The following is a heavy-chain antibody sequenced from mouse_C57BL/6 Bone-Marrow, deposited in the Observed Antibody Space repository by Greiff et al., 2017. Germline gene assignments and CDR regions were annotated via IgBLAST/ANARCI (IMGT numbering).Heavy chain of an antibody. J-gene: IGHJ2*01. CDR1: GFTFSSYG. CDR3: ARRGYSNYLDY. V-gene: IGHV5-6*01. D-gene: IGHD2-5*01. Sequence: EVQVVESGGDLVKPGGSLKLSCAASGFTFSSYGMSWVRQTPDKRLEWVATISSGGSYTYYPDSVKGRFTISRDNAKNTLYLQMSSLKSEDTAMYYCARRGYSNYLDYWGQGTTLTVSS. CDR2: ISSGGSYT.